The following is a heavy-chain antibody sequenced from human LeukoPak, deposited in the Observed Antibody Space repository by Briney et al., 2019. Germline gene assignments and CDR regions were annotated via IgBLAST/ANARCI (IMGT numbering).Heavy chain of an antibody. CDR1: GGSISSGSYY. D-gene: IGHD3-10*01. V-gene: IGHV4-61*02. CDR2: IYTSGST. Sequence: SETLSLTCTVSGGSISSGSYYWSWIRQPAGKGLEWIGRIYTSGSTNYNPSLKSRVTIPVDTPKNQFSLKLSSVTAADTAVYYCARLTKNDSGSFRFGKKKRGYMDVWGKGTTVTISS. J-gene: IGHJ6*03. CDR3: ARLTKNDSGSFRFGKKKRGYMDV.